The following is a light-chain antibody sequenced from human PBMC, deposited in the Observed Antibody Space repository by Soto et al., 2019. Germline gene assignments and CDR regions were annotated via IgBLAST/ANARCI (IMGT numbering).Light chain of an antibody. CDR1: NSDIGGYNL. CDR2: EVT. V-gene: IGLV2-14*01. Sequence: QSALTQPGSVSGSPGQSITISCTGTNSDIGGYNLVSWFQHHPGKAPKLVIYEVTHRPSGISNRFSGSKSGNTASLTISGLQAGDEASYYCTSYTNRATLGVFGTGTKLTVL. CDR3: TSYTNRATLGV. J-gene: IGLJ1*01.